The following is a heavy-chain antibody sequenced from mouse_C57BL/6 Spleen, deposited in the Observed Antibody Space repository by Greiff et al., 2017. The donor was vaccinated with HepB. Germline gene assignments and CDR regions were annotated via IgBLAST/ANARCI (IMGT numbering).Heavy chain of an antibody. CDR3: ARHDSSGYLAWFAY. D-gene: IGHD3-2*02. CDR2: IWSDGST. Sequence: QVQLQQSGPGLVAPSQSLSITCTVSGFSLTSYGVHWVRQPPGKGLEWLVVIWSDGSTTYNSALKSRLSISKDNSKSQVFLKMNSLQTDDTAMYYCARHDSSGYLAWFAYWGQGTLVTVSA. J-gene: IGHJ3*01. V-gene: IGHV2-6-1*01. CDR1: GFSLTSYG.